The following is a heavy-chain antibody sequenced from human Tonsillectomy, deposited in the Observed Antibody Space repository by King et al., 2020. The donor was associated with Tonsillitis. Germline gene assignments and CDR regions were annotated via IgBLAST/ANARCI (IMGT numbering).Heavy chain of an antibody. Sequence: DVQLVESGGGLIQPGGSLRLSCAASGFTFSSYAMNWVRQAPGKGLEWVSSISGSGGSTDYADSVKGRFTISRDNSKNTLYLHMNSLRAEDTAIFYCAKEWGTDEDYYHGMDVWGQGTTVTVSS. V-gene: IGHV3-23*04. CDR3: AKEWGTDEDYYHGMDV. D-gene: IGHD3-16*01. CDR2: ISGSGGST. CDR1: GFTFSSYA. J-gene: IGHJ6*02.